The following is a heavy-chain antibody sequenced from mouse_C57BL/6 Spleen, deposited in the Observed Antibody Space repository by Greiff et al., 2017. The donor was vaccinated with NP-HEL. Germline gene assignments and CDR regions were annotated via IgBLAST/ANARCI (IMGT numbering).Heavy chain of an antibody. D-gene: IGHD2-2*01. CDR3: ARWGYPYYYAMDY. V-gene: IGHV5-17*01. Sequence: EVMLVESGGGLVKPGGSLKLSCAASGFTFSDYGMHWVRQAPEKGLEWVVYISSGSSTIYYADTVKGRFTISRDNAKNTLFLQMTSLRSEDTAMYYCARWGYPYYYAMDYWGQGTSVTVSS. CDR1: GFTFSDYG. CDR2: ISSGSSTI. J-gene: IGHJ4*01.